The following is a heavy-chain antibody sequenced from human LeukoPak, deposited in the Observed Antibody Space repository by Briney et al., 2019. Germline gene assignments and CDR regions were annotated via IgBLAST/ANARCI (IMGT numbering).Heavy chain of an antibody. J-gene: IGHJ4*02. Sequence: PGGSLRLSCAASGFTFNIYWMSWVRQAPGKGLEWVANINQDGSEKYYVDSVKGRFTISRDNAKNSLYLQMNSLRAEDTAVYYCARDYYDSSGYYYVGGFFDYWGQGTLVTVSS. CDR3: ARDYYDSSGYYYVGGFFDY. CDR1: GFTFNIYW. V-gene: IGHV3-7*01. CDR2: INQDGSEK. D-gene: IGHD3-22*01.